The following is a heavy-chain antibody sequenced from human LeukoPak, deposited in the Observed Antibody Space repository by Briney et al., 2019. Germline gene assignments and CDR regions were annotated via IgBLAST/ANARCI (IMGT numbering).Heavy chain of an antibody. V-gene: IGHV3-53*01. CDR3: ARDGGSYLPHY. Sequence: GGSLRLSCAASGFTFSSYSMYWVRQTPGKGLEWVSVIYSGGSTYYADSVKGRFTISRDNSKNTLYLQMNSLRAEDTAVYYCARDGGSYLPHYWGQGTLVTVSS. CDR2: IYSGGST. CDR1: GFTFSSYS. J-gene: IGHJ4*02. D-gene: IGHD1-26*01.